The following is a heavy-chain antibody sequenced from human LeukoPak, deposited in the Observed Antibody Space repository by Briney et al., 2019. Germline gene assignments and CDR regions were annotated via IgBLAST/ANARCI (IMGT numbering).Heavy chain of an antibody. D-gene: IGHD3-3*01. CDR2: IIPIFGTA. Sequence: GSSVKVSCKASGGTFSSYAISWVRQAPGQGLEWMGGIIPIFGTANYAQKFQGRVTITTDESTSTAYMELSSLRSEDTAVYYCARGRITIFGVVHLGYYYYYMDVWGKGTTVTVSS. V-gene: IGHV1-69*05. CDR3: ARGRITIFGVVHLGYYYYYMDV. CDR1: GGTFSSYA. J-gene: IGHJ6*03.